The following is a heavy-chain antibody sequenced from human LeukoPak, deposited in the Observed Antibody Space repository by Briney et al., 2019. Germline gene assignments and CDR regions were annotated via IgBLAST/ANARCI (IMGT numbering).Heavy chain of an antibody. Sequence: PGRSLRLSCAASGFTFDDYAMHWVRHAPGKGLEWVSGISWNSGSIGYADSVKGRFTISRDNAKNSLYLQMNSLRAEDTALYYCAKGLYDSSGYLYYFDYWGQGTLVTVSS. J-gene: IGHJ4*02. CDR2: ISWNSGSI. V-gene: IGHV3-9*01. CDR1: GFTFDDYA. CDR3: AKGLYDSSGYLYYFDY. D-gene: IGHD3-22*01.